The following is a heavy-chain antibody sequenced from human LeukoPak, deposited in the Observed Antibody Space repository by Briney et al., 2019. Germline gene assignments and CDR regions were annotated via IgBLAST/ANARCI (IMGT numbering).Heavy chain of an antibody. V-gene: IGHV4-4*09. CDR3: ARHGPERSTVTEFDY. Sequence: SETLSLTCTVSGGSISSYYWSWIRQPPGKGLEWIGYIYTSGSTNYNPSLKSRVTLSVDTSKNQFSLKLSSVTAADTAAYYCARHGPERSTVTEFDYWGQGTLVTVSS. CDR2: IYTSGST. J-gene: IGHJ4*02. D-gene: IGHD4-17*01. CDR1: GGSISSYY.